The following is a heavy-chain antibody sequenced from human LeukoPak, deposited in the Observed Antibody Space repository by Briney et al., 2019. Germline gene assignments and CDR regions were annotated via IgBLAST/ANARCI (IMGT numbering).Heavy chain of an antibody. J-gene: IGHJ4*02. CDR3: ARPRDSSSQYYSDY. CDR2: IYPDDSDT. D-gene: IGHD6-6*01. Sequence: GESLKISCKGSGYSFTSYWIGWVRQMPGKGLEWMGIIYPDDSDTRYSPSFQGQVTISADKSISTAYLQWSSLKASDTAMYYCARPRDSSSQYYSDYWGQGTLVAVSS. V-gene: IGHV5-51*01. CDR1: GYSFTSYW.